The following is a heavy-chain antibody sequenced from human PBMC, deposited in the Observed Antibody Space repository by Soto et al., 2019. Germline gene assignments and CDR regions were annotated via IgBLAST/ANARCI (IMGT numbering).Heavy chain of an antibody. D-gene: IGHD3-22*01. CDR3: ARDPYYYDSSGYPDWYFDL. CDR1: GGTFSSYA. CDR2: IIPIFGTA. J-gene: IGHJ2*01. V-gene: IGHV1-69*01. Sequence: QVPLVQSGAEVKKPGSSVKVSCKASGGTFSSYAISWVRQAPGQGLEWMGGIIPIFGTANYAQKFQGRVTITADESTSTAYMELSSLRSEDTAVYYCARDPYYYDSSGYPDWYFDLWGRGTLVTVSS.